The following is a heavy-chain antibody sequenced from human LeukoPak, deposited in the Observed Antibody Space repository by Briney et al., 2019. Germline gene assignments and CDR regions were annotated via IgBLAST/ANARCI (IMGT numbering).Heavy chain of an antibody. V-gene: IGHV3-7*01. CDR1: GFTFSSYW. CDR3: ARGLARTSMVTGGGVRFDY. Sequence: GGSLRLSCAASGFTFSSYWMSWVRQAPGKGLEWVANIKQDGGEKYYVDSVKGRFTISRDNAKNSLYLQMNSLRAEDTAVYYCARGLARTSMVTGGGVRFDYWGQGTLVTVSS. J-gene: IGHJ4*02. CDR2: IKQDGGEK. D-gene: IGHD5-18*01.